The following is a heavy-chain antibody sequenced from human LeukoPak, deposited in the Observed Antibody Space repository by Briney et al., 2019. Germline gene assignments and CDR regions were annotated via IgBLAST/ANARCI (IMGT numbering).Heavy chain of an antibody. J-gene: IGHJ4*02. CDR1: GFTFRSYA. CDR2: ISYDGSNK. D-gene: IGHD6-19*01. V-gene: IGHV3-30*04. CDR3: ARVVQWLGFDY. Sequence: GGSLRLSCAASGFTFRSYAMHWVRQAPGKGLEWVAVISYDGSNKYYADSVKGRFTISRDNSKNTLYLQMNSLRAEDTAVYYCARVVQWLGFDYWGQGTLVTVSS.